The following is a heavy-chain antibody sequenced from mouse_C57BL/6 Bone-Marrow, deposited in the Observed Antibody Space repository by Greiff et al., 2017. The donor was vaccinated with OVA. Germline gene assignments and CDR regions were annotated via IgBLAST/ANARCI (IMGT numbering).Heavy chain of an antibody. CDR3: ARPYYYGSSYLFAY. V-gene: IGHV14-3*01. CDR2: IDPANGNT. D-gene: IGHD1-1*01. J-gene: IGHJ3*01. Sequence: EVMLVESVAELVRPGASVKLSCTASGFNIKNTYMHWVKQRPEQGLEWIGRIDPANGNTKYAPKFQGKATITADTSSNTAYLQLSSLTSEDTAIYYCARPYYYGSSYLFAYWGQGTLVTVSA. CDR1: GFNIKNTY.